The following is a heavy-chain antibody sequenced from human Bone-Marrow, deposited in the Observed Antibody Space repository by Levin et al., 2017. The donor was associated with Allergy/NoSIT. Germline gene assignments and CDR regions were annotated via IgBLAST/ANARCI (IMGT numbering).Heavy chain of an antibody. CDR3: ARDKNTGYIDY. CDR1: GFTFSRSG. V-gene: IGHV3-33*01. J-gene: IGHJ4*02. CDR2: IWFDGSNE. Sequence: QSGESLKISCAASGFTFSRSGMHWVRQAPGKGLEWVAIIWFDGSNEYYADSVKGRFTISRDNSKNTLSLQMNSLRVDDTAVYYCARDKNTGYIDYWGQGTLVTVSS. D-gene: IGHD5-12*01.